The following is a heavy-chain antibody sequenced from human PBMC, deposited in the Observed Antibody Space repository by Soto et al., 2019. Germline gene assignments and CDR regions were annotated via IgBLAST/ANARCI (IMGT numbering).Heavy chain of an antibody. CDR3: ARGTTVGEF. J-gene: IGHJ3*01. V-gene: IGHV1-18*01. CDR2: IRVKNGNT. D-gene: IGHD1-1*01. Sequence: ASVKVSCKASGYTFNSYGISWVRQAPGQGLEWMGWIRVKNGNTNYAQNFQGRFTMTTDTSTSTAYMELRSLRSDDTAVYYCARGTTVGEFWGQGTMVTVSS. CDR1: GYTFNSYG.